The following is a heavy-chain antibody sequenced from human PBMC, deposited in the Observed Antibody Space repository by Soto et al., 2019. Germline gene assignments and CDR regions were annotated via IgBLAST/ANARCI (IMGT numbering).Heavy chain of an antibody. J-gene: IGHJ6*02. CDR3: AREGYYDILTGYYGYYYYGMDV. CDR1: GFTFSSYG. Sequence: GGSLRLSCAASGFTFSSYGMHWVRQAPGKGLEWVAVIWYDGSNKYYADSVKGRFTISRDNSKNTLYLQMNSLRAEDTAVYYCAREGYYDILTGYYGYYYYGMDVWGQGTTVTVSS. D-gene: IGHD3-9*01. CDR2: IWYDGSNK. V-gene: IGHV3-33*01.